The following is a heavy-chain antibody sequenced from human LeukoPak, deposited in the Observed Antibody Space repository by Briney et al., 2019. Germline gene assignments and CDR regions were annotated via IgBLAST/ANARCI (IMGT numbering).Heavy chain of an antibody. CDR3: ARVRSGWYSGYYFDY. V-gene: IGHV4-4*02. CDR1: GGSISSSNW. CDR2: IYHSGST. Sequence: SGTLSLTCAVSGGSISSSNWWSWVRQPPGKGLEWIGEIYHSGSTNYNPSLKSRVTISVDKSKNQFSLKLSSVTAADTAVYYSARVRSGWYSGYYFDYWGQGTLVTVSS. D-gene: IGHD6-19*01. J-gene: IGHJ4*02.